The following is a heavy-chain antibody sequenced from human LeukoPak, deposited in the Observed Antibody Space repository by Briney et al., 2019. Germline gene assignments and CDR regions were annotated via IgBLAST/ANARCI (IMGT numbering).Heavy chain of an antibody. CDR3: ARDKPDVDTAMVRDAFDI. Sequence: SETLSLTCTVSGGSISSYYWSWIRQPPGKGLEWIGYIYYSGSTNYNPSLKSRVTISVDTSKNQFSLKLSSVTAADTAVYYCARDKPDVDTAMVRDAFDIWGQGTMVTVSS. V-gene: IGHV4-59*12. CDR1: GGSISSYY. J-gene: IGHJ3*02. D-gene: IGHD5-18*01. CDR2: IYYSGST.